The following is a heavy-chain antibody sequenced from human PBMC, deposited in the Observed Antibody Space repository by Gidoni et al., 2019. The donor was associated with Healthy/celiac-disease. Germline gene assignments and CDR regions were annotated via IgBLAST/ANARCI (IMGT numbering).Heavy chain of an antibody. CDR3: ARVEWGASGTFDY. CDR1: GGSISSNSYY. J-gene: IGHJ4*02. CDR2: ILTSGRT. Sequence: QVQLQESCPGLVKPSQTLSLTCTVSGGSISSNSYYWSWIRQPAGKGLEWVGRILTSGRTDYNPSLKNRVTISVDTSKNQVSLGLTSVTAAGTAVYDCARVEWGASGTFDYWGQGSLGTVSS. V-gene: IGHV4-61*02. D-gene: IGHD3-3*01.